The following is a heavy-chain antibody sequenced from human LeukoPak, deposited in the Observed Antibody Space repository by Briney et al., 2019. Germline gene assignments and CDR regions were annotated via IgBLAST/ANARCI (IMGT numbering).Heavy chain of an antibody. CDR1: GVSISSRGFF. CDR2: VYYSGST. CDR3: ARLSCSATACPPLSYNHFDT. D-gene: IGHD2-15*01. Sequence: PSETLSLTCTVSGVSISSRGFFWGWIPQPPGKGPEGIVSVYYSGSTYYTQSLKSRVTISVDTSKNHFSLKLTSVTAADTAVYYCARLSCSATACPPLSYNHFDTWGQGNLVTVSS. V-gene: IGHV4-39*01. J-gene: IGHJ5*02.